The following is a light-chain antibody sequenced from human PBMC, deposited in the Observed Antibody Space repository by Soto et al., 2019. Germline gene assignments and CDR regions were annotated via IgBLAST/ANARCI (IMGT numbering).Light chain of an antibody. CDR1: QSVSNIY. Sequence: EIVLTQSPGTLSLSPGERATLSCRASQSVSNIYLAWYQQKPGQAPRLLIYGASSRATGIPDRFSGSGSGTDFTLTISRLEPEDFAVYYCQQYDNSLYTFGEGTKLEI. CDR2: GAS. V-gene: IGKV3-20*01. CDR3: QQYDNSLYT. J-gene: IGKJ2*01.